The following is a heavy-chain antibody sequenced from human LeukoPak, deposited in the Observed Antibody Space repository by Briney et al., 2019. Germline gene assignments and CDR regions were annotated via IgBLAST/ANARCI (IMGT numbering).Heavy chain of an antibody. CDR1: GYTFTAYY. CDR2: INPNSGGT. Sequence: AASVKVSCKASGYTFTAYYMHWVRQAPGQGLEWMGWINPNSGGTNYAQTFQGRVTLTRDTSITTVYMEVSRLRADDTAVYYCAKSDTVIPAVGGVDVWGQGTTVTVFS. J-gene: IGHJ6*02. CDR3: AKSDTVIPAVGGVDV. D-gene: IGHD6-13*01. V-gene: IGHV1-2*02.